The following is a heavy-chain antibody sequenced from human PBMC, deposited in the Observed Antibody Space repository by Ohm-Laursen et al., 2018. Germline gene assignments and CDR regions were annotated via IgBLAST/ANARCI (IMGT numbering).Heavy chain of an antibody. J-gene: IGHJ4*02. CDR1: RFTFTTST. CDR3: ARGDGSYLLS. V-gene: IGHV1-58*02. CDR2: IVVGSGST. Sequence: ASVRVSCKASRFTFTTSTMQWVRQARGRRLEWIGWIVVGSGSTNYAQRFEERVTITRDTPTSTAYMELSSLRSEDTAVYYCARGDGSYLLSWGQGTLVTVSS. D-gene: IGHD1-26*01.